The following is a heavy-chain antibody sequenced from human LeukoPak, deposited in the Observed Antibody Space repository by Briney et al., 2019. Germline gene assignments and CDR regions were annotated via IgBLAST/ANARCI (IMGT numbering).Heavy chain of an antibody. CDR3: VRGPYGASISKWFDP. CDR2: IYYSGDT. J-gene: IGHJ5*02. D-gene: IGHD4/OR15-4a*01. Sequence: SETLSLTCTVPRSSISGYSWSWIRQSPGGGLEWIGYIYYSGDTAYNPSLRSRVTISVDTSKNQFSLQLRSMTTADTAVYYCVRGPYGASISKWFDPWGQGTQVIVSP. CDR1: RSSISGYS. V-gene: IGHV4-59*01.